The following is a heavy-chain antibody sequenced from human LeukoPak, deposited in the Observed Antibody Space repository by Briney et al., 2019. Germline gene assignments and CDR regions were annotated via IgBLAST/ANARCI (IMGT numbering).Heavy chain of an antibody. D-gene: IGHD3-22*01. CDR3: ARQSLNYYDSSGYYYITDY. CDR1: GGSISSSSYY. V-gene: IGHV4-39*01. CDR2: IYYSGST. Sequence: SETLSLTCTVSGGSISSSSYYWGWIRQPPGKGLEWIGSIYYSGSTYYNPSLKSRVTISVDKSKNQFSLKLSSVTAADTAVYYCARQSLNYYDSSGYYYITDYWGQGTLVTVSS. J-gene: IGHJ4*02.